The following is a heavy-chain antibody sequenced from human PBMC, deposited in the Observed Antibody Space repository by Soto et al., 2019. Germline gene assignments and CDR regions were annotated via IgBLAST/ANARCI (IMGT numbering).Heavy chain of an antibody. Sequence: PSETLSLTCTVSGGSISSSSYYWGWIRQPPGKGLEWIGSIYYSGSTYYTPSPKSRVTISVDTSKNQFSLKLSSVTAADTAVYYCARMFRYCSGGSCYVLMGYYFDYWGQGTLLTVSS. D-gene: IGHD2-15*01. CDR3: ARMFRYCSGGSCYVLMGYYFDY. CDR1: GGSISSSSYY. J-gene: IGHJ4*02. V-gene: IGHV4-39*01. CDR2: IYYSGST.